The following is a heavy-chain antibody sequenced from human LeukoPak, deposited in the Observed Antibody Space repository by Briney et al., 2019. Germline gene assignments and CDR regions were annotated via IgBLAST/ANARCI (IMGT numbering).Heavy chain of an antibody. CDR3: AKSMVRGVIGPQYGMDV. J-gene: IGHJ6*04. CDR2: ISYDGSNK. D-gene: IGHD3-10*01. Sequence: GRSLRLSCAVSGFTISSYGMHWVHQAPGKGLEWVAVISYDGSNKYYADSVKGRFTISRDNSKNTLYLQMNSLRAEDTAVYYCAKSMVRGVIGPQYGMDVWGKGTTVTVSS. V-gene: IGHV3-30*18. CDR1: GFTISSYG.